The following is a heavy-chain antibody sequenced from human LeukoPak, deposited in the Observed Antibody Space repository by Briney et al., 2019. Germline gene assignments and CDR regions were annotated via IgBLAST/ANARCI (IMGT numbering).Heavy chain of an antibody. CDR3: AAGSRPYYFYYMAV. CDR2: MSYSGTS. Sequence: SETLPLTCTVSGGSIKTYYWSWSRQSPGKGLEWIGSMSYSGTSNYIPSLKSRVSMTIDISKNQFSLKLTSVTAADTALYFCAAGSRPYYFYYMAVWGTGTTVTVSS. V-gene: IGHV4-59*08. CDR1: GGSIKTYY. J-gene: IGHJ6*03.